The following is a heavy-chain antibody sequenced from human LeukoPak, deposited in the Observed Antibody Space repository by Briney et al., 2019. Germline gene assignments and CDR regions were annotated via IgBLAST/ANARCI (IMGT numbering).Heavy chain of an antibody. Sequence: GGSLRLSCAASGFTFRSYGMHWVRQAPGKGLEWVAFIRYDGSNKYYADSVKGRFTISRDNSKNTLYLQMNSLRAEDTAVYYCAKDRDHIVVVPAAIAIDYWGQGTLVTVSS. V-gene: IGHV3-30*02. J-gene: IGHJ4*02. CDR1: GFTFRSYG. D-gene: IGHD2-2*01. CDR3: AKDRDHIVVVPAAIAIDY. CDR2: IRYDGSNK.